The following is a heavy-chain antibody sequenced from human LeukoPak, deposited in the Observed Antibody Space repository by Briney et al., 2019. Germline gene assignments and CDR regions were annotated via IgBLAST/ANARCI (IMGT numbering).Heavy chain of an antibody. CDR3: ARDVSYDILSY. CDR2: INPSGGST. CDR1: GYTFTSYY. Sequence: ASVKVPCKASGYTFTSYYMHWVRQAPGQGLERMGIINPSGGSTSYAQKFQGRVTMTRDTSTSTVYMELSSLRSEDTAVYYCARDVSYDILSYWGQGTLVTVSS. J-gene: IGHJ4*02. D-gene: IGHD3-9*01. V-gene: IGHV1-46*01.